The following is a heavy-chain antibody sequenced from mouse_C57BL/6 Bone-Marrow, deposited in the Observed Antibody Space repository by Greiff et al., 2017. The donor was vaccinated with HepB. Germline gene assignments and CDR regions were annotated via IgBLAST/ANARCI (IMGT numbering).Heavy chain of an antibody. D-gene: IGHD1-1*01. CDR3: GKTPFITTVVAHWYFDV. Sequence: VQLQQPGAELVKPGASVKMSCKASGYTFTSYWITWVKQRPGQGLEWIGDIYPGSGSTNYNEKFKSKATLTVDTSSSTAYMQLSSLTSEDSAVYYCGKTPFITTVVAHWYFDVWGTGTTVTVSS. V-gene: IGHV1-55*01. CDR2: IYPGSGST. CDR1: GYTFTSYW. J-gene: IGHJ1*03.